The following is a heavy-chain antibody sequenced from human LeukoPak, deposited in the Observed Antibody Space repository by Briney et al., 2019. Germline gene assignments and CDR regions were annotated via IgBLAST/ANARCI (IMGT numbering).Heavy chain of an antibody. Sequence: ASVKVSCKASGYTFTSYGISWVRQAPGQGLEWMGWISAYNGNTNYAQKFQGRVTITTDESTSTAYMELSSLRSEDTAVYYCARDLGSWGQGTLVTVSS. V-gene: IGHV1-18*01. CDR3: ARDLGS. CDR2: ISAYNGNT. J-gene: IGHJ4*02. CDR1: GYTFTSYG.